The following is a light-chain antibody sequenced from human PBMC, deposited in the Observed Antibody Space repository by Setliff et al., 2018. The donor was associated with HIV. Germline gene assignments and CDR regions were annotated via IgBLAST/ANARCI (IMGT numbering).Light chain of an antibody. Sequence: SVLTQPASVSGSPGQSITISCTGTSSDVGSYNLVSWYQQHPGKAPKLMIYEVSKRPSGVSNRFSGSKSDNTASLTISGLQSEDEADYYCCSYVGSYSYVFGSGTKVTVL. CDR2: EVS. V-gene: IGLV2-23*02. J-gene: IGLJ1*01. CDR1: SSDVGSYNL. CDR3: CSYVGSYSYV.